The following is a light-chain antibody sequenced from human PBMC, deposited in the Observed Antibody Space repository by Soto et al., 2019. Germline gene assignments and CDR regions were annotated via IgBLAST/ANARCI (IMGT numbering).Light chain of an antibody. V-gene: IGKV1-33*01. Sequence: DIQMTQSPSSLSASVGNRVTITCQASQDIATYLNWYQQKPGKAPNLLVYDASNLETGVPSRFSGGGSGTHFTFTINSLQPEDTATYYCQQYDNLPLTFGGGTKVDIK. CDR3: QQYDNLPLT. J-gene: IGKJ4*01. CDR2: DAS. CDR1: QDIATY.